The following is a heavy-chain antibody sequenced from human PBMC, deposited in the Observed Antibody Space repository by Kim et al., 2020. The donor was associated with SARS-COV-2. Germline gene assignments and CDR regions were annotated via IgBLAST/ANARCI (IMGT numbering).Heavy chain of an antibody. CDR1: GYTFTSYA. Sequence: ASVKVSCKASGYTFTSYAMHWVRQAPGQRLEWMGWINAGNGNTKYSQKFQGRVTITRDTSASTAYMELSSLRSEDTAVYYCARDSSSSWYERIYYYYGMDVWGQGTTVTVSS. V-gene: IGHV1-3*01. CDR3: ARDSSSSWYERIYYYYGMDV. J-gene: IGHJ6*02. CDR2: INAGNGNT. D-gene: IGHD6-13*01.